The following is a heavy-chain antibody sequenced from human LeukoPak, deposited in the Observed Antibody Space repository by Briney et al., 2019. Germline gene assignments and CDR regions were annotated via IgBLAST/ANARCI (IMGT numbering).Heavy chain of an antibody. CDR1: GFSFSISW. V-gene: IGHV3-74*01. CDR3: ARDTYNCGGEYSPIFAN. J-gene: IGHJ4*02. Sequence: PGGSLRLSCTASGFSFSISWMHWVRQAPGKGLVWVSRLGHDETYTSYADSVKGRFTISRDTGKNTLYLQMNSLRAEDTAIYYCARDTYNCGGEYSPIFANWGQGTLVSVSS. D-gene: IGHD1-20*01. CDR2: LGHDETYT.